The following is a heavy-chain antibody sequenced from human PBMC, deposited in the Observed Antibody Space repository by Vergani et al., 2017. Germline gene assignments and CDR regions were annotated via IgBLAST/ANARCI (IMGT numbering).Heavy chain of an antibody. CDR3: SSYRQGYEVFDN. J-gene: IGHJ4*02. D-gene: IGHD3-3*01. Sequence: QVQLQESGPGLVKPSETLSLTCAVSGYSISSAYYWGSIRQPPGKGLEWIGSIYHDGSTYYNPSLKSRVTISVDTSKNQFSLKVNSVTAADTAVYYCSSYRQGYEVFDNWGQGTLVTVSS. V-gene: IGHV4-38-2*01. CDR2: IYHDGST. CDR1: GYSISSAYY.